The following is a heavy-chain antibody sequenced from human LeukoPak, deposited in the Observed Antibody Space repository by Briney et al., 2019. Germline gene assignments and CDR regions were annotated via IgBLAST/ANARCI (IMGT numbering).Heavy chain of an antibody. CDR1: GGSFSGFF. CDR3: ARGRWGYTYGPTPFYFDS. J-gene: IGHJ4*02. V-gene: IGHV4-34*01. Sequence: SETLSLTCAVDGGSFSGFFCNWLRQSPGKGLEWIGEINHSGTTYYNPSLKSRVTISVDTSKNHFSLKLSSVTAADTAMYYCARGRWGYTYGPTPFYFDSWGQGTLVTVPS. CDR2: INHSGTT. D-gene: IGHD5-18*01.